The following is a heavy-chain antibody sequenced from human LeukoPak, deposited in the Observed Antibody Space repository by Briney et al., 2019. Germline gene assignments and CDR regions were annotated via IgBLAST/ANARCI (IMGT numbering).Heavy chain of an antibody. Sequence: GGSLRLSCAASGFTFSNYEMDWVRQAPGKGLGWVSYISGSGGTIYNADSVEGRFTISRDNAKNSLYLQMNSLTAEDTAVYYCARFRQQIAYYYYYAVDVWGQGATVTVSS. CDR2: ISGSGGTI. J-gene: IGHJ6*02. CDR1: GFTFSNYE. CDR3: ARFRQQIAYYYYYAVDV. D-gene: IGHD3-10*01. V-gene: IGHV3-48*03.